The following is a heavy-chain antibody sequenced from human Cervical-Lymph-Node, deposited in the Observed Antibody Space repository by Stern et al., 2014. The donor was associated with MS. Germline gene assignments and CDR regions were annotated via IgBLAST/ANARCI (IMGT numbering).Heavy chain of an antibody. D-gene: IGHD3-22*01. CDR2: INTYTGNP. CDR3: ARDLPDYYGIIGLFDI. CDR1: GYTFTTYA. J-gene: IGHJ3*02. Sequence: QVQLVQSGSELKKPGASVKVSCKASGYTFTTYAMNWVRQAPGQGLEWMGWINTYTGNPTYAQGFTGRFVFSLDSSVSTAYLQISSLKAEDTAVYYCARDLPDYYGIIGLFDIWGQGTMVTVSS. V-gene: IGHV7-4-1*02.